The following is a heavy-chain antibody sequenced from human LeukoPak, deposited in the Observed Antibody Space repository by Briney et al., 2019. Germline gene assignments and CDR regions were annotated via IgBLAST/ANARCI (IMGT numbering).Heavy chain of an antibody. Sequence: GGSLRLSCAASGSTVSSNYMSWVRQAPGKGLEWVSVIYSGGSTYYADSVKGRFTISRDNSKNTLYLQMNSLRAEDTAVYYCARSITMVRGVIRDWGQGTLVTVSS. CDR1: GSTVSSNY. V-gene: IGHV3-53*01. CDR2: IYSGGST. D-gene: IGHD3-10*01. J-gene: IGHJ4*02. CDR3: ARSITMVRGVIRD.